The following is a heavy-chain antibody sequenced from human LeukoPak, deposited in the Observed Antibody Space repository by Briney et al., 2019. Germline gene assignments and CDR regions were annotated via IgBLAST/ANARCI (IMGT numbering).Heavy chain of an antibody. CDR3: ASWRGDSKCSAYNWNYSVFDY. J-gene: IGHJ4*02. CDR2: VHPNGGNT. CDR1: GYPFTTWE. D-gene: IGHD1-7*01. Sequence: ASVKVSCKTSGYPFTTWEINWVRQAAGQGLEWMGWVHPNGGNTAYAQKFQGRVTMTRDTSISTAYMELSGLTSDDTAVYYCASWRGDSKCSAYNWNYSVFDYWGQGTLVTVSS. V-gene: IGHV1-8*01.